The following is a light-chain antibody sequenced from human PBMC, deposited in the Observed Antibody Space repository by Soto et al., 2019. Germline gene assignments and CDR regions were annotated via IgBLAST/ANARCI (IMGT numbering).Light chain of an antibody. J-gene: IGLJ1*01. V-gene: IGLV3-21*04. CDR2: YDS. Sequence: SYELTQPPSVSVAPEKTATITCGGDNIGTKRVHWYRQKPGQAPVLVISYDSDRPSGIPERFSGSNSGNTDTLTISRVEAGDEADYYCQVWDIMTDNYVFGTGTKHTVL. CDR1: NIGTKR. CDR3: QVWDIMTDNYV.